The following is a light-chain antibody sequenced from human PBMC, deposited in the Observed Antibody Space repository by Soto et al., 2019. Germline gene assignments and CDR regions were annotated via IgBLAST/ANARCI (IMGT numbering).Light chain of an antibody. CDR1: QSVRSN. CDR2: GAS. Sequence: EIVMTQSPATLSVSPGERVTLSCRASQSVRSNLAWYQQKPGQAPRLLIYGASTRATGLPARFSGSGSGTDLTLTISSLQSEDFAVYYCQQYNTWPTLTLGQLKRL. CDR3: QQYNTWPTLT. J-gene: IGKJ5*01. V-gene: IGKV3-15*01.